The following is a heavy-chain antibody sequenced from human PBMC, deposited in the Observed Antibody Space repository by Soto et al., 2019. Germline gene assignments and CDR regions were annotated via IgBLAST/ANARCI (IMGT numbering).Heavy chain of an antibody. CDR2: IYYSGGT. D-gene: IGHD3-22*01. J-gene: IGHJ4*02. Sequence: QVQLQESGTGLVKPSETLSLICSVSGGSVSGYNWSWLRQPPGKGLEWIGCIYYSGGTSYNPSLKSRVTISVDTSKNQFSLKLNSVTAADTAVYYCARHPFRSYDSGYWGQGTLLTVSS. V-gene: IGHV4-59*02. CDR3: ARHPFRSYDSGY. CDR1: GGSVSGYN.